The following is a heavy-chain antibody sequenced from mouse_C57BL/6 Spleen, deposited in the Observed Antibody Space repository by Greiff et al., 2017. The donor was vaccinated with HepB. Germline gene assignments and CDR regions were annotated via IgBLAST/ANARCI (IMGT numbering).Heavy chain of an antibody. CDR2: IDPPDSYT. J-gene: IGHJ2*01. V-gene: IGHV1-69*01. CDR1: GYTFTSYW. CDR3: APFPLDY. Sequence: QVQLQQPGAELVMPGASVKLSCKASGYTFTSYWMHWVKQRPGQGLEWIGEIDPPDSYTNYNQKFKGKSTLNVDKSSRTAYIQLSSLTSEDSAVYYCAPFPLDYWGQGTTLTVSS.